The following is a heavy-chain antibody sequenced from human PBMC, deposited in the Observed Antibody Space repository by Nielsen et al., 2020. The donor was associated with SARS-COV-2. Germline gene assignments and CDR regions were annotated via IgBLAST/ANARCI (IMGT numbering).Heavy chain of an antibody. Sequence: GESLKISCAASGFTFSSLWMSWVRQVPGKGLEWVADIKPDGSEKFYVDSVKGRFTISRDNSKNTLFLQMNSLRPEDTAVYYCAKEGGLPAVISGGSHYGMDVWGPGTTVTVSS. J-gene: IGHJ6*02. D-gene: IGHD2-2*01. CDR2: IKPDGSEK. CDR3: AKEGGLPAVISGGSHYGMDV. CDR1: GFTFSSLW. V-gene: IGHV3-7*01.